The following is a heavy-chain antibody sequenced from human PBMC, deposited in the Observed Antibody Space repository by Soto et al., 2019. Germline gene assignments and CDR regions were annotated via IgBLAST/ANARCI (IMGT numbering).Heavy chain of an antibody. J-gene: IGHJ6*02. Sequence: GESLKISCKGSGYSFTSYWIGWVRQMPGKGLEWMGIIYPGDSDTRYSPSFQGQVTISADKSISTAYLQWSSLKASDTAMYYCAXMEITIFGVVSSYGMDVWGQGTTVTVSS. CDR2: IYPGDSDT. D-gene: IGHD3-3*01. CDR3: AXMEITIFGVVSSYGMDV. CDR1: GYSFTSYW. V-gene: IGHV5-51*01.